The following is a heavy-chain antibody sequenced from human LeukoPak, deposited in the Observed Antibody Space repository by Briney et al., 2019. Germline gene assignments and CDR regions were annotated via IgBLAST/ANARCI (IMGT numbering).Heavy chain of an antibody. CDR3: ARDWGGYGPTSHDY. CDR1: GFTLNSYW. J-gene: IGHJ4*02. V-gene: IGHV3-74*01. Sequence: GGSLRLSCAACGFTLNSYWMHWVRDAPRGGLVWVSRISSDGRSTLYADSVKRSLHISRDNPENTLYLQMNSLRAEDTAVYFCARDWGGYGPTSHDYWGQGTLVTVSS. D-gene: IGHD3-16*01. CDR2: ISSDGRST.